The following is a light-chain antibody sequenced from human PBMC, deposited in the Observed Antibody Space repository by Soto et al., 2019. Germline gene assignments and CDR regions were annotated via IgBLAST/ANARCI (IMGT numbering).Light chain of an antibody. CDR3: QEYGSSPLT. Sequence: VLTQSPGTLSLSPGQIATLSCRASQSVSGNYLVWYQQKPGQAPSLLIYDASSTATGIPDRFSGSGSGTDFTLTISRLEPEDFAVYYWQEYGSSPLTFGGGTKVEIK. CDR1: QSVSGNY. CDR2: DAS. J-gene: IGKJ4*01. V-gene: IGKV3-20*01.